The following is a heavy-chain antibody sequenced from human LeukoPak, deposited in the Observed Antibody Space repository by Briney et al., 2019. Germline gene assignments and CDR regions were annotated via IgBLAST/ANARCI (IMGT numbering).Heavy chain of an antibody. Sequence: PSECLSPTWTVSAPSISGYYWSWIRHPPGEGLEWIGYIYSSGSSNYNPSLKSRVTISEDTSKNQFSLNLTSVTAADTAVYYCARILAATAGSMDVWGRGTTVTVSS. J-gene: IGHJ6*03. CDR1: APSISGYY. CDR2: IYSSGSS. V-gene: IGHV4-59*01. D-gene: IGHD1-14*01. CDR3: ARILAATAGSMDV.